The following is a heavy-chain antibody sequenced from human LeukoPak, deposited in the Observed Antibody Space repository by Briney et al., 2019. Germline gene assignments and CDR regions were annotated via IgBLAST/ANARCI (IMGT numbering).Heavy chain of an antibody. CDR2: IRISGSTI. J-gene: IGHJ4*02. D-gene: IGHD6-19*01. CDR1: GFTFSDYY. CDR3: ARGNSGWSYIDC. Sequence: GGSLRLSCAPSGFTFSDYYISWIRQAPRKGLDGVSYIRISGSTISCAACVKGRFTISREKAKNSLYLQMNSLRAEDTAVYYCARGNSGWSYIDCWGQGTLVTVSS. V-gene: IGHV3-11*04.